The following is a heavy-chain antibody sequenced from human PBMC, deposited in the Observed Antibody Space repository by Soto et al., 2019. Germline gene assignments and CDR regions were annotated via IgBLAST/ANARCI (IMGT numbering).Heavy chain of an antibody. V-gene: IGHV4-59*01. CDR1: GDSMRSYY. Sequence: XGTLSLTCTVSGDSMRSYYWSWIRQPPGKGLEWIGYMHYSGSRKYNPSLKTRVTISVDTSKNQFSLNLSSVTAAGTAVYYCARDSGYSRYDHSYSYDGMDVCGHGTTVTVSS. CDR3: ARDSGYSRYDHSYSYDGMDV. J-gene: IGHJ6*02. D-gene: IGHD5-12*01. CDR2: MHYSGSR.